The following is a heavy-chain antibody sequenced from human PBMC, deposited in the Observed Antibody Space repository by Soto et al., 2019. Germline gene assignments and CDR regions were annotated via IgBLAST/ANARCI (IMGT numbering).Heavy chain of an antibody. J-gene: IGHJ4*02. CDR3: ATDPGYNDVMGFDH. V-gene: IGHV1-24*01. CDR2: FDPEDGET. Sequence: ASVKVSCKVSGYTRSEVSMHWVRHARGKGLEWMGGFDPEDGETIYAQKFQGRVTITEDTSTETAYMELSSLRAEDTAVYYCATDPGYNDVMGFDHWGQGTQVTVSS. D-gene: IGHD5-18*01. CDR1: GYTRSEVS.